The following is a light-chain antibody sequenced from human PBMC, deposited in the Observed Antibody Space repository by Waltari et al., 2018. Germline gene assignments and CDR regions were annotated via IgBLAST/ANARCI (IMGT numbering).Light chain of an antibody. CDR2: DVS. Sequence: QSALTQPASVSGSPGQSITIPCTGTSSDVGGYNYVSWYQPHPGKAPKLMIYDVSNRPSVVSNRFSGSKSGNTASLTISGLQAEDEADYYCSSYTSSSTPYVFGTGTKVTVL. CDR1: SSDVGGYNY. V-gene: IGLV2-14*01. J-gene: IGLJ1*01. CDR3: SSYTSSSTPYV.